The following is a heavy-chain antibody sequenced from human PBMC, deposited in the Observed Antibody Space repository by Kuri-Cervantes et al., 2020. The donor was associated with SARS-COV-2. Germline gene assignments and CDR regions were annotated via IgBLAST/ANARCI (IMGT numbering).Heavy chain of an antibody. D-gene: IGHD3-22*01. CDR3: ARDRPEVVPLYYFNS. V-gene: IGHV3-33*08. J-gene: IGHJ4*02. Sequence: LSLTCAASGFSFRIYGMHWVRQAPGKGLEWVAVIWYDGSNKYYADSVKGRFTISRDNSKNTLYLQMNSLRAEDTAVYYCARDRPEVVPLYYFNSWGQGTLVTVSS. CDR2: IWYDGSNK. CDR1: GFSFRIYG.